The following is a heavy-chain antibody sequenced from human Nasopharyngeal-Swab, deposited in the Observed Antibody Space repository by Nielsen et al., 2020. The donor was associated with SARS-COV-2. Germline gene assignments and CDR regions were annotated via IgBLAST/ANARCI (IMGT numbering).Heavy chain of an antibody. CDR2: IYPGDSDT. V-gene: IGHV5-51*01. CDR1: GYSFTNYW. Sequence: GESLKISCKGSGYSFTNYWNGWVRPMSSKGLEWMGIIYPGDSDTRYSPSFQGQVPISADTSISTAYLQWSSLKASDTAMYYCARRHEYGEALDYWGQGTLVTVSS. D-gene: IGHD4-17*01. J-gene: IGHJ4*02. CDR3: ARRHEYGEALDY.